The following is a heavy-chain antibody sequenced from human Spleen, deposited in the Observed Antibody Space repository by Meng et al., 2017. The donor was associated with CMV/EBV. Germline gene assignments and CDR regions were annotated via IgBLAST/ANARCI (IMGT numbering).Heavy chain of an antibody. Sequence: SETLSLTCTVSGGSISSYYWSWIRQPPGKGLEWIGYIYYGGSTNYNPSLKSRVTISVDTSKNQFSLKLSSVTAADTAVYYCARGRAEIDYWGQGTLVTVSS. J-gene: IGHJ4*02. CDR1: GGSISSYY. CDR2: IYYGGST. V-gene: IGHV4-59*01. CDR3: ARGRAEIDY. D-gene: IGHD5-24*01.